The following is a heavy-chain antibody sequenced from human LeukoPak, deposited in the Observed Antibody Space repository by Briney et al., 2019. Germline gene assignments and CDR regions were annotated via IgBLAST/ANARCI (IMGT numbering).Heavy chain of an antibody. J-gene: IGHJ4*02. Sequence: GGPLRLSCAASGFTFSIYGMRWVRQAPGKGLEWVSAISGSGGSTYYADSVKGRFTITRDNSKNTLYLQMNSLRAEDTAVYYCAKVHMVRGLNYFDYWGQGTLVTVSS. CDR2: ISGSGGST. V-gene: IGHV3-23*01. CDR1: GFTFSIYG. D-gene: IGHD3-10*01. CDR3: AKVHMVRGLNYFDY.